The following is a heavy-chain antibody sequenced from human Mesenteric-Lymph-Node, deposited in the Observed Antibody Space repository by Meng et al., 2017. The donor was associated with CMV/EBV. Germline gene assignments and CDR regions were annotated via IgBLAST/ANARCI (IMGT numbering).Heavy chain of an antibody. Sequence: GGSLRLSCAASGVSFSTYWMSWVRQAPGKGLDWVANIGQRGGDRDYAGSVRGRFTISRDNAKNSLYLQMNSLRVEDTAVYYCVPHDFPMDVWGQGTTVTVSS. CDR2: IGQRGGDR. D-gene: IGHD3-3*01. V-gene: IGHV3-7*01. CDR3: VPHDFPMDV. CDR1: GVSFSTYW. J-gene: IGHJ6*02.